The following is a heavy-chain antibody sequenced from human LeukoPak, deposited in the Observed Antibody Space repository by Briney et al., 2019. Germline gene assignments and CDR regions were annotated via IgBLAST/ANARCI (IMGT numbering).Heavy chain of an antibody. D-gene: IGHD3-10*01. V-gene: IGHV4-4*07. CDR3: TXYGSGSYSALFDY. J-gene: IGHJ4*02. CDR2: IYTSGST. CDR1: GGSISSYY. Sequence: SETLSLTCTVSGGSISSYYWSWIRQPAGKGLEWIGRIYTSGSTNYNPSLKSRVTMSVDTSKNQFSLKLSSVTAADTAVYYCTXYGSGSYSALFDYWGQGTLVTVSS.